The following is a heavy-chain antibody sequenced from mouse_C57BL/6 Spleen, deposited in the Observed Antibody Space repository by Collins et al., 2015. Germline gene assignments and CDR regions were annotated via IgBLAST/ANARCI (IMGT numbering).Heavy chain of an antibody. CDR2: IFYLESGNT. J-gene: IGHJ4*01. V-gene: IGHV1-9*01. CDR3: VRFADY. Sequence: QVQLQQSGAELMKPGASVKISCKASGYTFSYYWIEWVKQRPGHGLEWIGEIFYLESGNTNYNEKFKGKATFTADTSSNTAYMQLSSLTSEDSAVYYCVRFADYWGQGTSVTVSS. CDR1: GYTFSYYW.